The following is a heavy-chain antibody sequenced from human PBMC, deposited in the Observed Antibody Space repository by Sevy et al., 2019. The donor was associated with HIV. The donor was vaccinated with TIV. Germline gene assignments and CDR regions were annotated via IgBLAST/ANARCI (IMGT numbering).Heavy chain of an antibody. CDR2: IKSKTDGGTT. Sequence: GGSLRLSCAASGFTFSNAWMSWVRHAPGKGLEWVGRIKSKTDGGTTDYAAPVKGRFTISRDDSKNTLYLQMNSLKTEDTAVYYCTTGNYYDSSGYYMGAFDIWGQGTMVTVSS. CDR3: TTGNYYDSSGYYMGAFDI. CDR1: GFTFSNAW. D-gene: IGHD3-22*01. J-gene: IGHJ3*02. V-gene: IGHV3-15*01.